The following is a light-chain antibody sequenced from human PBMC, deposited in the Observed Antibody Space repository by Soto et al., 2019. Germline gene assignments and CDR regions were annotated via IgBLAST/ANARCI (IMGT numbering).Light chain of an antibody. Sequence: QSVLTQPPSVSGAPGQRVTISCTGSSSNIGAGYHVHWYQQLPGAAPKRLIYGNINRPSGVPDRYSGSKSGTSASLAITGLQAEDEADYYCQSYDTSLSGVVFGGGTQLTVL. CDR3: QSYDTSLSGVV. CDR1: SSNIGAGYH. J-gene: IGLJ2*01. CDR2: GNI. V-gene: IGLV1-40*01.